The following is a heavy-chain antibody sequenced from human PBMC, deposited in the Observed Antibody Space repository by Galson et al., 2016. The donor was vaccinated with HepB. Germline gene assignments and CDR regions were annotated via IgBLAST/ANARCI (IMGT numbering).Heavy chain of an antibody. CDR1: GGTFSSFA. D-gene: IGHD5-24*01. CDR3: AGDLWDGYSPWALGY. V-gene: IGHV1-69*13. Sequence: SVKVSCKASGGTFSSFAISWVRQAPGHGPEWMGGIIPMFGTPNYAQNFQGRVTITADESTSTAYMELSSLTSEDTAVYYCAGDLWDGYSPWALGYWGQGSLVTVSS. J-gene: IGHJ4*02. CDR2: IIPMFGTP.